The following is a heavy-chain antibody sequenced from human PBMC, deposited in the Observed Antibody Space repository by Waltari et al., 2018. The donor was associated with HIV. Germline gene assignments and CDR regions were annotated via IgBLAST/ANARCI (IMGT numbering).Heavy chain of an antibody. J-gene: IGHJ4*02. Sequence: QVQLQQWGAGLLKPSETLSLTCAVYGGSFSGYYWSWIRQPPGKGLEWIGEINHSGSTNYNPSLKSRVTISVDTSKNQFSLKLSSVTAADTAVYYCARGSGDSDYGDYRALYWGQGTLVTVSS. D-gene: IGHD4-17*01. CDR1: GGSFSGYY. V-gene: IGHV4-34*02. CDR3: ARGSGDSDYGDYRALY. CDR2: INHSGST.